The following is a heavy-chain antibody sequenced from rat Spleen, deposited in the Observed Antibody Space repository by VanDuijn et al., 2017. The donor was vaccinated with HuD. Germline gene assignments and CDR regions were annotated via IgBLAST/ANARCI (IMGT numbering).Heavy chain of an antibody. V-gene: IGHV5-29*01. CDR3: ARHWGY. CDR1: GFTFSSFP. Sequence: EVQLVESGGGLVQPGRSLKLSCAASGFTFSSFPMAWVRQAPTKGLEWVATLSYDGVSTYYRDSVRGRFTISSDNAKSTLYLQMNSLRSEDTATYYCARHWGYWGQGVMVTVSS. D-gene: IGHD4-6*01. J-gene: IGHJ2*01. CDR2: LSYDGVST.